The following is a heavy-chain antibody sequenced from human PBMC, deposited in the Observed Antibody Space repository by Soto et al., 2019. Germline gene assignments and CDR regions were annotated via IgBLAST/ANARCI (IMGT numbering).Heavy chain of an antibody. D-gene: IGHD6-13*01. V-gene: IGHV3-15*01. Sequence: EVQLVESGGGLVKPGGSLRLSCAASGFTFSNAWMSWVRQAPRKGLEWVGRIKSKTDGGTTDYAAPVKGRFTISRDDSKNTLYLQMNSLKTEDTAVYYCTTDRNIAAAGYYYYYGMDVWGQGTTVTVSS. J-gene: IGHJ6*02. CDR2: IKSKTDGGTT. CDR1: GFTFSNAW. CDR3: TTDRNIAAAGYYYYYGMDV.